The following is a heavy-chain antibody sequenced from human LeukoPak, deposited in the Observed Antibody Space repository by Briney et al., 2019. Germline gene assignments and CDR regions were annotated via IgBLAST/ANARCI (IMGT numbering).Heavy chain of an antibody. V-gene: IGHV4-59*01. Sequence: NPSETLSLTCTVSGGSISSYYWSWTRQPPGKGLEWIGYIYYSGSTNYNPSLKSRVTISVDTSKNQFSLKLSSVTAADTAVYYCAREGPYYYDSSGPFDIWGQGTMVTVSS. CDR1: GGSISSYY. CDR2: IYYSGST. CDR3: AREGPYYYDSSGPFDI. J-gene: IGHJ3*02. D-gene: IGHD3-22*01.